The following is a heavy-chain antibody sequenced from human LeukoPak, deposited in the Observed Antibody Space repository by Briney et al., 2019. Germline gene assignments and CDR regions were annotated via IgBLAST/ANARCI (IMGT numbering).Heavy chain of an antibody. J-gene: IGHJ6*03. CDR2: IYYTGST. V-gene: IGHV4-39*07. CDR1: GGSISSSNYY. CDR3: ARESAWAWGITMVRGVIMVPRYYYYMDV. Sequence: SETLSLTCTVSGGSISSSNYYWGWLRQPPGKGLEWIGNIYYTGSTYYNPSLKSRVTISVDTSKNQFSLKLSSVTAADTAVYYCARESAWAWGITMVRGVIMVPRYYYYMDVWGKGTTVTVSS. D-gene: IGHD3-10*01.